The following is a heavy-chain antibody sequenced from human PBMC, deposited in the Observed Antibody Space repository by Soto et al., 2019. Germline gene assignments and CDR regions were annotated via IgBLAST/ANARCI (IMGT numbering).Heavy chain of an antibody. Sequence: QVQLVQSGAEVKKPGASVKVSCKASGYTFTSYDINWMRQATGQGLEWMGWMNPNSGNTGYAPKFQGRVTMTRNTSRSTAHMELSSLRSEDTAVYYCARGGKYSTDFDYWGQGTPVTVSS. D-gene: IGHD2-21*01. J-gene: IGHJ4*02. CDR2: MNPNSGNT. CDR3: ARGGKYSTDFDY. V-gene: IGHV1-8*01. CDR1: GYTFTSYD.